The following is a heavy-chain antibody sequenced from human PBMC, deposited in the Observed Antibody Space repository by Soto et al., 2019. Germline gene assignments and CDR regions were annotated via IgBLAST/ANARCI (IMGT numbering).Heavy chain of an antibody. CDR3: ARAPSSGYGVDY. V-gene: IGHV1-46*01. D-gene: IGHD3-22*01. CDR2: INPGGGSP. CDR1: GYTFTNYY. J-gene: IGHJ4*02. Sequence: ASVKVSCKASGYTFTNYYMHWVRQAPGEGLEWMGIINPGGGSPSYAQKFQGRVTMASDTSTSTVYMDLTSLRFDDTDVYYCARAPSSGYGVDYWGQGTLVTVSS.